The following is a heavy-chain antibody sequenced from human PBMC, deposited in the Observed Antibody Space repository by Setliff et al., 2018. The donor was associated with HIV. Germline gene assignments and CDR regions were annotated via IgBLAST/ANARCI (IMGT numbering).Heavy chain of an antibody. V-gene: IGHV3-30*04. J-gene: IGHJ4*02. CDR3: ARAPSWQRQVDF. CDR1: GFTFSNYA. Sequence: PGESLRLSCAVSGFTFSNYAMHWVRQASGKGLAWVAVISYDGNYKYYSDSVKGRFTISRDNSKNTLYLQMDSLRPKDTAAYYCARAPSWQRQVDFWGQGTLVTVSS. D-gene: IGHD6-25*01. CDR2: ISYDGNYK.